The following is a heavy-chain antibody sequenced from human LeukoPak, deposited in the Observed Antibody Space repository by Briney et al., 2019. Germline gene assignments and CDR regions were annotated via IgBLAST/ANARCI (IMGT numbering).Heavy chain of an antibody. J-gene: IGHJ6*02. Sequence: ASVKVSCKASGGTFSSYAINWVRQAPGQGLEWMGWINPNSGGTNYAQKFQGRVTMTRDTSISTAYMELSRLRSDDTAVYYCARVLGGSSALGPNYYYGMDVWGQGTTVTVSS. D-gene: IGHD6-6*01. CDR1: GGTFSSYA. CDR3: ARVLGGSSALGPNYYYGMDV. CDR2: INPNSGGT. V-gene: IGHV1-2*02.